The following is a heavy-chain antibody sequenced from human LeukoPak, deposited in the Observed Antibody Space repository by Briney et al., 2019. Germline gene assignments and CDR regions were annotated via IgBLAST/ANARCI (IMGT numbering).Heavy chain of an antibody. CDR1: GGSISSSSYY. CDR3: ARSYCGGDCYAGLFDY. D-gene: IGHD2-21*02. V-gene: IGHV4-39*02. CDR2: IYYSGST. J-gene: IGHJ4*02. Sequence: SETLSLTCTVSGGSISSSSYYWGWIRQPPGKGLEWIGSIYYSGSTYYNPSLKSRVTISVDTSKNHFSLKLSSVTAADTAVYYCARSYCGGDCYAGLFDYWGQGTLVTVSS.